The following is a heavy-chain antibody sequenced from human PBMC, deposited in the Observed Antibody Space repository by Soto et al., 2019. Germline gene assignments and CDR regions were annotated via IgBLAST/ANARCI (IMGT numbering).Heavy chain of an antibody. CDR2: ISTSTGNT. V-gene: IGHV1-18*04. J-gene: IGHJ3*02. D-gene: IGHD3-16*01. CDR3: ARGECVAARHDAYDI. Sequence: ASVKVSCKASGYTFTNYDVTWVRQAPGQGLEWMGWISTSTGNTNYAQKLKGRVTMTTDTSASTAYMELRSLRSDDTAVYFCARGECVAARHDAYDIWGQGTMVTVSS. CDR1: GYTFTNYD.